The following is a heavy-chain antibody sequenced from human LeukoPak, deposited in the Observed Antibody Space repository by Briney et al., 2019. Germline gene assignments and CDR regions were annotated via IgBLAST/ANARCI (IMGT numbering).Heavy chain of an antibody. D-gene: IGHD5-12*01. CDR2: IYYSGST. CDR1: GGSISSSSYY. CDR3: ARAGPSGYDSWGGGSVDY. Sequence: SETLSLTCTVSGGSISSSSYYWGWIRQPPGKGLEWIGSIYYSGSTYYNPSLKSRVTISVDTSKNQFSLKLSSVTAVDTAVYYCARAGPSGYDSWGGGSVDYWGQGTLVTVSS. V-gene: IGHV4-39*07. J-gene: IGHJ4*02.